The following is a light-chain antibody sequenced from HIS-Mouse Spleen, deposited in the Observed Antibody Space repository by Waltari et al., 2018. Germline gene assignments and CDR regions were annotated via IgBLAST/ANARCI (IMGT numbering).Light chain of an antibody. Sequence: QSALTQPRSVSGYTGQSVTISCTGTSRDVGGYNYFYWYQQHPGKSPKLMIYDVSKRPSGVPDRFSGSKSGNTASLTISGLQAEDEADYYCCSYAGSYTWVFGGGTKLTVL. CDR2: DVS. CDR1: SRDVGGYNY. V-gene: IGLV2-11*02. J-gene: IGLJ3*02. CDR3: CSYAGSYTWV.